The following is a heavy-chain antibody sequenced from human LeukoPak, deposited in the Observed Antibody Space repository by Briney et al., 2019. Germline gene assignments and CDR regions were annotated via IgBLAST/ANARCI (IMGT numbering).Heavy chain of an antibody. Sequence: PSETLSLTCAVSGASISGSPYYWSWIRQPPGKGLEWIGYIYYSGSTNYNPSLKSRVTISVDTSKNQFSLKLSSVTAADTAVYYCARQRDYYDSSGNFDYWGQGTLVTVSS. J-gene: IGHJ4*02. CDR1: GASISGSPYY. V-gene: IGHV4-61*05. CDR3: ARQRDYYDSSGNFDY. D-gene: IGHD3-22*01. CDR2: IYYSGST.